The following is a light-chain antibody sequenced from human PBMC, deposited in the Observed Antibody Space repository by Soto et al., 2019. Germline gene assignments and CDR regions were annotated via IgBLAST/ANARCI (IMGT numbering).Light chain of an antibody. CDR3: SSYTTSNTYV. Sequence: QSALTQPASVSGSPGQSIAISCTGTSSDVGAYHYVCWYQQHPGKAPKLMIYDVSNRPSGISDRFSGSKSGNTASLTISGLQAEDEADYYCSSYTTSNTYVFGTGTKVTVL. V-gene: IGLV2-14*03. J-gene: IGLJ1*01. CDR1: SSDVGAYHY. CDR2: DVS.